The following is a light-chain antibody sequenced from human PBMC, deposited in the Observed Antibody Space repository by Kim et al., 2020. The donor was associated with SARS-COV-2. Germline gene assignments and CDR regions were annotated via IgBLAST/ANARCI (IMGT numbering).Light chain of an antibody. CDR1: QSISDW. CDR3: QHYNSYPYT. Sequence: SGSVGDSVTITCRASQSISDWLAWYQQKPGKAPNLLIYKASTLESGVPSRFSGIGSGTEFSLTISSLQPDDFATYYCQHYNSYPYTFGQGTKLEI. J-gene: IGKJ2*01. CDR2: KAS. V-gene: IGKV1-5*03.